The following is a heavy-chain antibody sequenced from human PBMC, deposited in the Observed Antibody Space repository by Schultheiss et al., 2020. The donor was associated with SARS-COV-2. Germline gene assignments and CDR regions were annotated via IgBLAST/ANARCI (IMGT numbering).Heavy chain of an antibody. V-gene: IGHV4-39*01. CDR3: ARHVSSGWPVLNY. Sequence: SETLSLTCTVSGGSISSYYWSWIRQPPGKGLEWIGSIYYSGSTYYNPSLKSRVTISVDTSKNQFSLKLSSVTAADTAVYYCARHVSSGWPVLNYWGQGTLVTVSS. CDR1: GGSISSYY. J-gene: IGHJ4*02. D-gene: IGHD6-19*01. CDR2: IYYSGST.